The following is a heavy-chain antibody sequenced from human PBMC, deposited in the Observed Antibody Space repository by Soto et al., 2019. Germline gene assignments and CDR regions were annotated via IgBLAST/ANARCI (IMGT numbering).Heavy chain of an antibody. CDR2: ISAYNGNT. J-gene: IGHJ4*02. D-gene: IGHD6-13*01. V-gene: IGHV1-18*01. CDR1: GYTFTSYG. CDR3: ARDWREIAAAGTEVDYFDY. Sequence: QVQLVQSGAEVKKPGASVKVSCKASGYTFTSYGISWVRQAPGQGLEWMGWISAYNGNTNYAQKLQGRVTMTTDTSTSTAYTELRSLRSDDTAVDYCARDWREIAAAGTEVDYFDYWGQGTLVTVSS.